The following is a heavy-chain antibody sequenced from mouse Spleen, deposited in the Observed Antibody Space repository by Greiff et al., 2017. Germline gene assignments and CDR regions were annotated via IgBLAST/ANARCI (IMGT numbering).Heavy chain of an antibody. Sequence: QVQLQQSGPELVMPGASVKLSCKASGYTFTSYWMHWVKQRPGQGLEWIGEIDPSDSYTNYNQKFKGKATLTVDKSSSTAYMQLSSLTSEDSAVYYCARLTGYGNYPAWFAYWGQGTLVTVSA. V-gene: IGHV1-69*01. CDR3: ARLTGYGNYPAWFAY. J-gene: IGHJ3*01. CDR2: IDPSDSYT. CDR1: GYTFTSYW. D-gene: IGHD2-1*01.